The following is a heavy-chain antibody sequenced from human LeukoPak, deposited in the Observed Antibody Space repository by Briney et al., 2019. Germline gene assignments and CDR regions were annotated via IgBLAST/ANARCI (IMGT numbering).Heavy chain of an antibody. J-gene: IGHJ6*03. CDR2: ISYSGST. Sequence: SETLSLTCTVSGGSIDSYYWSWIRQPPGKRLEWMGYISYSGSTDYNPSLKSRVTISLDTSKRQFSLKLRSVTAADTALYYCARGSDGDYYYYYMDVWGKGTTVTVSS. CDR3: ARGSDGDYYYYYMDV. CDR1: GGSIDSYY. V-gene: IGHV4-59*01.